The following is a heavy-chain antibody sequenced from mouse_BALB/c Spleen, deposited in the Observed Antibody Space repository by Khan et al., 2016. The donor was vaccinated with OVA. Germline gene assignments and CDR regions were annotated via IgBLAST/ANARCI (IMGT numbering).Heavy chain of an antibody. CDR2: INPNSGYT. V-gene: IGHV1-7*01. CDR3: ARDRIDY. Sequence: QVQLQQSGAELAKPGASVKMSYTASGYTFTSYWMHWIKQRPGQGLEWIGYINPNSGYTDYNQKFKDKSTLTSDKSFSTAYMQLSSLTSDDSAVYYCARDRIDYWGQGTALTVSS. CDR1: GYTFTSYW. J-gene: IGHJ2*01.